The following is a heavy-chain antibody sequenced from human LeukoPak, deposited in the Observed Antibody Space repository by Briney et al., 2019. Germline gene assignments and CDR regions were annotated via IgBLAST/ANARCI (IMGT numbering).Heavy chain of an antibody. V-gene: IGHV3-43*02. CDR2: ISGDGGST. CDR3: AKDIPAGGARTFDI. CDR1: GSTFDDYA. Sequence: PGGSLRLSCAASGSTFDDYAMHWVRQAPGKGLEWDSLISGDGGSTYYADSVKGRFTISRDNSKNSLYLQMNSLRTEDTALYYCAKDIPAGGARTFDIWGQGTMVTVSS. D-gene: IGHD1-26*01. J-gene: IGHJ3*02.